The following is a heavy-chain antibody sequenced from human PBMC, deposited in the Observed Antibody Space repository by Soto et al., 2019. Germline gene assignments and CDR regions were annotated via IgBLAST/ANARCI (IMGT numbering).Heavy chain of an antibody. CDR1: GGSISRGDSY. CDR2: IYYSGST. CDR3: ARVRGGGYYYYYYGMDV. J-gene: IGHJ6*02. D-gene: IGHD5-12*01. V-gene: IGHV4-30-4*01. Sequence: SEILSLTCSVSGGSISRGDSYWCWIRQPPGKGLEWIGYIYYSGSTYYNPSLKSRVTISVDTSKNQFSLKLSSVTAADTAVYYCARVRGGGYYYYYYGMDVWGQGTTVTVSS.